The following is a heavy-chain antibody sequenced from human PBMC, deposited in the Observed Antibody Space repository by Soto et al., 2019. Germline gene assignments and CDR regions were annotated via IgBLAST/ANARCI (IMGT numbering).Heavy chain of an antibody. CDR1: GYSFTSYW. Sequence: PGESLKISRKSSGYSFTSYWIGWVRQMPGKGMEWMGIIYHDDSDSSYSPSLQGQVTISADKSIATAYLQWGSLRASDTAMYYCSRHGLPGGATGHGMDVWGQGTTVTVSS. V-gene: IGHV5-51*01. D-gene: IGHD1-1*01. CDR3: SRHGLPGGATGHGMDV. CDR2: IYHDDSDS. J-gene: IGHJ6*02.